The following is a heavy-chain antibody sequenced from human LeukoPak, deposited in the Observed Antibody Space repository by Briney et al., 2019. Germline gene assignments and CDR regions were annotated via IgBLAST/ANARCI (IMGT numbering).Heavy chain of an antibody. V-gene: IGHV4-61*02. CDR2: IYTSGST. CDR3: ARESADYSSSWFGSY. D-gene: IGHD6-13*01. CDR1: GGSISGGSYY. J-gene: IGHJ4*02. Sequence: PSETLSLTCTVSGGSISGGSYYWSWIRQPAGKGLEWIGRIYTSGSTNYNPSLKSRVTISVDTSKNQFSLKLSSVTAADTAVYYCARESADYSSSWFGSYWGQGTLVTVSS.